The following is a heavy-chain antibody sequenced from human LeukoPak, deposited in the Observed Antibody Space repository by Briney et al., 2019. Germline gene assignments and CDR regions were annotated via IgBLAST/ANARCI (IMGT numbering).Heavy chain of an antibody. J-gene: IGHJ3*02. D-gene: IGHD4-11*01. CDR1: GGTFSSYA. Sequence: GASVKVSCKASGGTFSSYAISWVRQAPGQGLEWMGGIIPIFGTANYAQKFQGRVTITTDESTSTAYMELSSLRSEDTAVYYCARSTHNPGVTTVNSHPFPGAFDIWGQGTMVTVSS. CDR3: ARSTHNPGVTTVNSHPFPGAFDI. V-gene: IGHV1-69*05. CDR2: IIPIFGTA.